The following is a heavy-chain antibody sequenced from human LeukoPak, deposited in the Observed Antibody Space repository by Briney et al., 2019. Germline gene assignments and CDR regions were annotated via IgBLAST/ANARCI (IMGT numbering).Heavy chain of an antibody. CDR3: ARVSSYDFWSGYYLGGYYYYMDV. Sequence: SETLSLTCTVSGGSISSSSYYWGWIRQPPGTGLEWIGSIYYSGSTYYNPSLKSRVTISVDTSKNQFSLKLSSVTAADTAVYYCARVSSYDFWSGYYLGGYYYYMDVWGKGTTVTVSS. J-gene: IGHJ6*03. CDR2: IYYSGST. V-gene: IGHV4-39*01. D-gene: IGHD3-3*01. CDR1: GGSISSSSYY.